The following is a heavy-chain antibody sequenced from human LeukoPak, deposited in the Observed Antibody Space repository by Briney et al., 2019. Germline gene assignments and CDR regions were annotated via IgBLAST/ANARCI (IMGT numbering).Heavy chain of an antibody. CDR1: GFPFISYW. D-gene: IGHD5-18*01. Sequence: GGALLLSCAASGFPFISYWMNRVRQAPGKGRERVSSIISSGGSKYYADSVKGRFTISRDNSKNMLYLQMNSLRAEDTAVYYCARARSSYGYGDAFDIWGQGTMVTVSS. CDR2: IISSGGSK. J-gene: IGHJ3*02. V-gene: IGHV3-23*01. CDR3: ARARSSYGYGDAFDI.